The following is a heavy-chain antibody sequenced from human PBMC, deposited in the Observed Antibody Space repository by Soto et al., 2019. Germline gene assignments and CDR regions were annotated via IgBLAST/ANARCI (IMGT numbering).Heavy chain of an antibody. J-gene: IGHJ6*02. CDR1: GDSFSNYY. CDR3: ARDDFGSAGMDV. V-gene: IGHV4-4*07. CDR2: IYPSGTT. Sequence: SETLSLTCTVSGDSFSNYYWSWIRQPAGKGLEWIGRIYPSGTTNYNPSLKSRLTMSRDTSKNQFSLSLRSVTAADTAVYFRARDDFGSAGMDVWGQGTTVTVSS. D-gene: IGHD3-10*01.